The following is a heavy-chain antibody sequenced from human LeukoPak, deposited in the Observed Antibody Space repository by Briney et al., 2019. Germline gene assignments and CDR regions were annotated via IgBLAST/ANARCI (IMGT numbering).Heavy chain of an antibody. Sequence: PGGSLRLSCAASGFTFSSYSMNWVRQAPGKGLEWVGRVRSKSDAGTMDYAAHVEGRFTISRDDSENMVYLDMNSLKTEDTAVYYCGGRRVWGNGTVVTVSS. J-gene: IGHJ6*04. D-gene: IGHD3-16*01. CDR2: VRSKSDAGTM. CDR1: GFTFSSYS. V-gene: IGHV3-15*01. CDR3: GGRRV.